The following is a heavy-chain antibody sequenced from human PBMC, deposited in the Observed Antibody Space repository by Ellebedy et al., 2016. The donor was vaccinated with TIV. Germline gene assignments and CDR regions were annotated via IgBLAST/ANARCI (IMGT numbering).Heavy chain of an antibody. J-gene: IGHJ4*02. CDR3: ARARVSGSAHFDS. Sequence: PGGSLRLSCAASGFSFTDYWMHWVRQAPGKGLVWVARITADGSFTTYADSVEGRFTIARDNAENTLYLQMNSLRPEASAVYMCARARVSGSAHFDSWGQGTLVTVSS. CDR1: GFSFTDYW. CDR2: ITADGSFT. D-gene: IGHD1-26*01. V-gene: IGHV3-74*01.